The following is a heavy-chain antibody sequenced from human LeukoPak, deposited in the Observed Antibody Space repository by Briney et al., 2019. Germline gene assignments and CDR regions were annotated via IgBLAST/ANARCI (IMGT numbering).Heavy chain of an antibody. Sequence: GASVKVSCKAPGGTFSSYAISWVRQAPGQGLEWMGGIIPIFGTANYAQKFQGRVTITADESTSTAYMELSSLRSEDTAVYYCARASEGTSYSSYGSFDYWGQGTLVTVSS. CDR1: GGTFSSYA. D-gene: IGHD3-10*01. CDR3: ARASEGTSYSSYGSFDY. CDR2: IIPIFGTA. V-gene: IGHV1-69*13. J-gene: IGHJ4*02.